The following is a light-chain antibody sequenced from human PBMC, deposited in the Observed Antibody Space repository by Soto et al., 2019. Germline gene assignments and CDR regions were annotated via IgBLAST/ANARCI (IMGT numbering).Light chain of an antibody. CDR3: LRYDSHSWT. Sequence: DIQMTQSPPTLSASVGDRVTITCRASQSISDWLAWYQQKPGKAPHLLIFDASTLKSGIPSRFSGSGSGTEFTLTISSLQPDDFATYYCLRYDSHSWTFGQGTKVDIK. V-gene: IGKV1-5*01. CDR2: DAS. J-gene: IGKJ1*01. CDR1: QSISDW.